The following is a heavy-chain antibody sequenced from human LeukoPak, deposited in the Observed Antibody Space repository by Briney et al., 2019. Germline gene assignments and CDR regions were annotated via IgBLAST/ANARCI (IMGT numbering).Heavy chain of an antibody. Sequence: GGSLRLSCAASGFTFSSYAMSWVRQAPGKGLEWVSAISGSGGSIYYADSVKGRFTISRDNSKNTLYLQMNSLRAEDTAVYYCAKGPRYSGSYPPDYWGQGTLVTVSS. CDR3: AKGPRYSGSYPPDY. V-gene: IGHV3-23*01. CDR2: ISGSGGSI. D-gene: IGHD1-26*01. J-gene: IGHJ4*02. CDR1: GFTFSSYA.